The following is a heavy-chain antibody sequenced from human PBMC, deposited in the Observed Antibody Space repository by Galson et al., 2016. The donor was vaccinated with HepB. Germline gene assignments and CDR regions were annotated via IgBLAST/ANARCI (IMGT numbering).Heavy chain of an antibody. CDR2: INAGNGNT. J-gene: IGHJ4*02. D-gene: IGHD3-10*01. Sequence: SVKVSCKASGYTFTDYALHWVRQAPGQRPEWMGWINAGNGNTKYAQKFQGRVTVSRDTSASTSYMEVNSLRSEDTAVYFCARGAAGPYISGSYYGNYFDDWGQGTLVTVYS. CDR1: GYTFTDYA. V-gene: IGHV1-3*01. CDR3: ARGAAGPYISGSYYGNYFDD.